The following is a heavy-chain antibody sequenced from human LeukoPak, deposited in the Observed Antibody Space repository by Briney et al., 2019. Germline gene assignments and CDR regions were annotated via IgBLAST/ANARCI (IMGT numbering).Heavy chain of an antibody. Sequence: ASVKVSCKASGYTFTTFAMNWVRQAPGQGLEWMGWTNTNTGNPTYAQGFTGRFVFSLDTSVSTAYLQISSLKAEDTAMYYCARGGWYGPDAFDIWGQGTMVIVSS. V-gene: IGHV7-4-1*02. J-gene: IGHJ3*02. CDR2: TNTNTGNP. D-gene: IGHD6-19*01. CDR3: ARGGWYGPDAFDI. CDR1: GYTFTTFA.